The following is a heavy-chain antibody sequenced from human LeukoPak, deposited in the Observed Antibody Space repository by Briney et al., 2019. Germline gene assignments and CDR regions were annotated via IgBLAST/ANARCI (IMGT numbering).Heavy chain of an antibody. CDR1: GVSISSYY. CDR3: ARGIYYYGSGRGVNWFDP. D-gene: IGHD3-10*01. V-gene: IGHV4-4*07. J-gene: IGHJ5*02. Sequence: SETLSLTCTVSGVSISSYYWSWVRQPAGKGLEWIGRIYNSGSTNYNPSLKRRVTMSVDTSKNQFSLKLSSVTAADTAVYYCARGIYYYGSGRGVNWFDPWGQGTLVTVSS. CDR2: IYNSGST.